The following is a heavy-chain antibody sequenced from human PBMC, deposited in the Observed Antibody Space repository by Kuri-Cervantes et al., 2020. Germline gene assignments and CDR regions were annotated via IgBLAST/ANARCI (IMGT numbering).Heavy chain of an antibody. CDR3: ARQARNYYDMRAFDI. V-gene: IGHV4-59*08. D-gene: IGHD3-22*01. Sequence: SETLSLTCTVSGGSISNYYWSWIRQSPEKSLEWIGYVYSNGNTNYSPSLKSRITISVDTSKNQFSLKLSSVTAADTAVYYCARQARNYYDMRAFDIWGQGTMVTVSS. CDR2: VYSNGNT. J-gene: IGHJ3*02. CDR1: GGSISNYY.